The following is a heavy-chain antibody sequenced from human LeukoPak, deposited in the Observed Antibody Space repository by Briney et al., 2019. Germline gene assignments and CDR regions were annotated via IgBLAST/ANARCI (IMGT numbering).Heavy chain of an antibody. V-gene: IGHV1-18*01. CDR3: ARGGKTTAMDY. J-gene: IGHJ4*02. CDR1: GYTFDSYG. Sequence: ASVKVSCKPSGYTFDSYGVSWVRQAPGQGLEWMGWITAYNGERNFAQRFQGRVTMTTDTSASTVYMDLRSLRSDDTAVYYCARGGKTTAMDYWGQGTLVTVSA. CDR2: ITAYNGER. D-gene: IGHD4-17*01.